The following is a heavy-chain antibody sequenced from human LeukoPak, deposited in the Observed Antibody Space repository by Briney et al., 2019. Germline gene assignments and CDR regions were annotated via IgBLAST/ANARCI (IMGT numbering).Heavy chain of an antibody. J-gene: IGHJ4*02. CDR1: GFTFSSYG. D-gene: IGHD1-26*01. Sequence: PGGSLRLSCAASGFTFSSYGMHWVRQAPGKGLEWVSYISSSGSIIYYADSVKSRFTISRDNAKNSLYLQMNSLRAEDTAVYYCARRRDSGSLQHFDYWGQGTLVTVSS. CDR3: ARRRDSGSLQHFDY. CDR2: ISSSGSII. V-gene: IGHV3-48*04.